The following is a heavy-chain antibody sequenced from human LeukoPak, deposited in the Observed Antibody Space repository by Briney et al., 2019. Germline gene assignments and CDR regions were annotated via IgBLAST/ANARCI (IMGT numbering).Heavy chain of an antibody. J-gene: IGHJ5*01. CDR1: GFTFSSYA. D-gene: IGHD3-22*01. Sequence: EPGGSLRLSCAASGFTFSSYALNWVRQAPGKGLEWVSSFGAACGGTYYADSVQGRFTMSRDNSKNTLYLQMNSLRAEDTAIYFCARLYSSGWSDSWGQGTLVTVSS. V-gene: IGHV3-23*01. CDR3: ARLYSSGWSDS. CDR2: FGAACGGT.